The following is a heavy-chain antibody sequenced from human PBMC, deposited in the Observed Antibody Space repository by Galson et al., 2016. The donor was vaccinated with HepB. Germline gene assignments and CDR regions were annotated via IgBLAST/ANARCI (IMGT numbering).Heavy chain of an antibody. Sequence: SVRGRFTISRDNSNNMLFLHMDSLRPDDTAVYYCAKRHEFCPPVGCSVDYWGQGTLVSVSS. D-gene: IGHD3-10*02. J-gene: IGHJ4*02. V-gene: IGHV3-30*02. CDR3: AKRHEFCPPVGCSVDY.